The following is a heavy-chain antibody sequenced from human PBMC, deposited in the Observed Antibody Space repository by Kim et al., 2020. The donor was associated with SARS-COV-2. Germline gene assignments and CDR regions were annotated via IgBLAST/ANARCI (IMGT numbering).Heavy chain of an antibody. CDR2: ISASSGDT. CDR3: ARVTTITAPFYDY. Sequence: GGSLRLSCAASGFTFSRDGLTWVRQAPGKGLEWASGISASSGDTYYADPVQGRFTISRDNAKNALNLEMNSLRAEDTAIYYCARVTTITAPFYDYWGRGTLVTVSS. CDR1: GFTFSRDG. V-gene: IGHV3-23*01. D-gene: IGHD4-4*01. J-gene: IGHJ4*02.